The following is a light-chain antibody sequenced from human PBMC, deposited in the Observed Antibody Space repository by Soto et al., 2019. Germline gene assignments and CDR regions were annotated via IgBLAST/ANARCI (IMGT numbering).Light chain of an antibody. J-gene: IGKJ1*01. CDR2: KAS. CDR3: QQYNSYPWT. V-gene: IGKV1-5*03. Sequence: EIQMTQSPSTMSGSVGDRVTITCRASQTISSWLAWYQQKPGKAPKLLIYKASSLESGVPSRFSGSGSGTEFTLTISSLQPDDFATYYCQQYNSYPWTFGQGTKVDIK. CDR1: QTISSW.